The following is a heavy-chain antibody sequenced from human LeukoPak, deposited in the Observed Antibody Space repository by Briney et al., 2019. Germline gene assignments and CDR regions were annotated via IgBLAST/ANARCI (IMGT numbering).Heavy chain of an antibody. V-gene: IGHV4-59*08. CDR2: IYYSGST. CDR1: GGSISSYY. CDR3: ARHGYCSSTSCYFTGRPIGLSHYYGMDV. D-gene: IGHD2-2*03. Sequence: SETLSLTCTVSGGSISSYYWSWIRQPPGKGLEWIGYIYYSGSTNYNPSLKSRVTISVDTSKNQFSLKLSSVSAADTAVYYCARHGYCSSTSCYFTGRPIGLSHYYGMDVWGQGTTVTVSS. J-gene: IGHJ6*02.